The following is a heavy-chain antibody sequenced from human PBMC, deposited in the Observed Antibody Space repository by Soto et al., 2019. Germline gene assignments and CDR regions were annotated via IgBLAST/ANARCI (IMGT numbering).Heavy chain of an antibody. Sequence: QVQLVESGGGVVQPGMSLRLSCAASGFTFSSYAMHWVRQAPGKGLEWVAVISYDGSNKYDADSVKGRFTISRDYSKNSLYLQMNSLRAEDTAVYYCARDGVRGGNSGVGYWGQVTLVTVSS. V-gene: IGHV3-30-3*01. CDR2: ISYDGSNK. CDR3: ARDGVRGGNSGVGY. J-gene: IGHJ4*02. D-gene: IGHD2-21*02. CDR1: GFTFSSYA.